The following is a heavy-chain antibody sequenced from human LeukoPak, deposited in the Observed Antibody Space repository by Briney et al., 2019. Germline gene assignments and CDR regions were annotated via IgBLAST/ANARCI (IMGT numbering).Heavy chain of an antibody. D-gene: IGHD3-22*01. CDR1: GFTVSSNY. Sequence: GGSLRLSCAASGFTVSSNYMSWVRQAPGKGLEWVSVIYSGGSTYYTDSVKGRFTISRDNSKNTLYLQMNSLRAEDTAVYYCARDDVGLDSSGTKSDYWGQGTLVTVSS. V-gene: IGHV3-53*01. J-gene: IGHJ4*02. CDR3: ARDDVGLDSSGTKSDY. CDR2: IYSGGST.